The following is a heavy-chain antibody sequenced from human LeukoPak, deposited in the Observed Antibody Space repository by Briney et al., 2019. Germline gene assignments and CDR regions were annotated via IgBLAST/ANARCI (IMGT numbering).Heavy chain of an antibody. V-gene: IGHV3-74*03. J-gene: IGHJ4*02. CDR3: AALDHGHDY. Sequence: GGSLRLSCVASGFTFSSYWMHWVRQAPGKGLVWVSRINSDGSSTKCADSVKGRLTISRDNAKNTLYLQMNSLRAEDTAVYYCAALDHGHDYWGQGTLVTVSS. CDR1: GFTFSSYW. CDR2: INSDGSST.